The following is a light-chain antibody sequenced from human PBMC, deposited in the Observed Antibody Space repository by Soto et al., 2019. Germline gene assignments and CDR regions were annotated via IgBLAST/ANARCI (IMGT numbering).Light chain of an antibody. Sequence: QPVLTQSSSASASLGSSVKLTCTLSSGHSSYIIAWHQQQPGKAPRYLMKLEGSGSYNKGSGVPDRFSGSSSGADRYLTISSLQFEDEADYYCETWDGNTRVFGGGTKLTVL. CDR1: SGHSSYI. J-gene: IGLJ3*02. CDR2: LEGSGSY. CDR3: ETWDGNTRV. V-gene: IGLV4-60*02.